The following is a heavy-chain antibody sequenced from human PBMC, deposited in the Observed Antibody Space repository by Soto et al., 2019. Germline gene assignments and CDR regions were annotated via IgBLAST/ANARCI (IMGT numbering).Heavy chain of an antibody. CDR1: GFTLSDHY. D-gene: IGHD1-7*01. Sequence: LRLSCAGSGFTLSDHYIDWVRQAPGKGLEWVGRSRDKAQGYSKAYAASVKGKNHVSLHLNSVTPEDTAVYYCARGHLWNLSFDSWGQGALVTVSS. CDR2: SRDKAQGYSK. J-gene: IGHJ4*02. CDR3: ARGHLWNLSFDS. V-gene: IGHV3-72*01.